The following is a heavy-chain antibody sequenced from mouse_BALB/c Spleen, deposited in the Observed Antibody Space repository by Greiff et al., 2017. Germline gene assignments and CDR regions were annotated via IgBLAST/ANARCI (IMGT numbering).Heavy chain of an antibody. Sequence: QVQLKQSGAELVRPGTSVKVSCKASGYAFTNYLIEWVKQRPGQGLEWIGVINPGSGGTNYNEKFKGKATLTADKSSSTAYMQLSSLTSDDSAVYFCARSDGYYFYAMDYWGQGTSVTVSS. V-gene: IGHV1-54*01. D-gene: IGHD2-3*01. CDR1: GYAFTNYL. J-gene: IGHJ4*01. CDR2: INPGSGGT. CDR3: ARSDGYYFYAMDY.